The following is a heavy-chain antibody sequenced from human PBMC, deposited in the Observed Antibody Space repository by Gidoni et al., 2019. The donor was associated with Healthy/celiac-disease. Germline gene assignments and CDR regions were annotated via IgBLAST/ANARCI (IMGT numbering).Heavy chain of an antibody. CDR2: ISSSSSYI. CDR1: GFPFSSYS. D-gene: IGHD3-10*01. J-gene: IGHJ4*02. CDR3: ARDRGVIITESDY. Sequence: EVQLVESGGGLVKPGGSLRVSCAASGFPFSSYSMNWVRQAPGKGLEWVSSISSSSSYIYYADSVKGRFTISRDNTKNSLYLQMNSLRAEDTAVYYCARDRGVIITESDYWGQGTLVTVSS. V-gene: IGHV3-21*01.